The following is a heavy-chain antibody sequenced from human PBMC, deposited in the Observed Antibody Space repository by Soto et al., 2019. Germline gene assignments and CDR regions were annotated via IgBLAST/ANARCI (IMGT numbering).Heavy chain of an antibody. Sequence: QVQLVQSGAEVKKPGSSMKVSCKASGYTFSSYSISWVRQAPGQGPEWMGGVIPLFGTPDYAQKFQGSVRISADECTSTAYMEVSSLKSEDTAVYYCARQRGYCSDTRCYPGGGMDVWGQGTTVSVSS. J-gene: IGHJ6*02. CDR2: VIPLFGTP. D-gene: IGHD2-15*01. CDR3: ARQRGYCSDTRCYPGGGMDV. V-gene: IGHV1-69*01. CDR1: GYTFSSYS.